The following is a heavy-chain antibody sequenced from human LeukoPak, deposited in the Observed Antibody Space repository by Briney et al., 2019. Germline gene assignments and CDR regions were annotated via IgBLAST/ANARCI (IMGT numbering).Heavy chain of an antibody. CDR2: IYDSGST. CDR1: GGSIRSSYYY. J-gene: IGHJ4*02. D-gene: IGHD6-13*01. V-gene: IGHV4-39*02. Sequence: SEALSLTCTVSGGSIRSSYYYWGWIRQPPGKGLEWIGSIYDSGSTYYNPSLKSRVTISVDTSKNQFSLKLNSVTAADTAVYYCARDAGRAAGSFDYWGQGTLVTVSS. CDR3: ARDAGRAAGSFDY.